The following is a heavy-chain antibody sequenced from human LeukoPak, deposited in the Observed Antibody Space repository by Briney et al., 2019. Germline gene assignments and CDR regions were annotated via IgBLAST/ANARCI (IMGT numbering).Heavy chain of an antibody. J-gene: IGHJ4*02. CDR1: GYTLTELS. CDR3: ARDFLAYYYDSSGPAKLRPLGY. CDR2: FDPEDGET. D-gene: IGHD3-22*01. Sequence: ASVKVSCKVSGYTLTELSMHWVRQAPGKGLEWMGGFDPEDGETIYAQKFQGRVTMTEDTSTDTAYMELSSLRSDDTAVYYCARDFLAYYYDSSGPAKLRPLGYWGQGTLVTVSS. V-gene: IGHV1-24*01.